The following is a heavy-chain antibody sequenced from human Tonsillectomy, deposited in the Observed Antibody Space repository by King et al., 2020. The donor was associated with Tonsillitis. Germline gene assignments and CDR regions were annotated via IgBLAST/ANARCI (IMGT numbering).Heavy chain of an antibody. CDR3: AKDGIVLSDWYFDL. J-gene: IGHJ2*01. D-gene: IGHD2-15*01. CDR1: GFTFSNYG. V-gene: IGHV3-30*18. Sequence: VQLVESGGGVVQPGRSLRLSCAASGFTFSNYGMHWLRQAPGKGLEWVALIAYDASYENYADSVKGRFAISRDNSKNTLHLEMHSLRVEDTAVYYCAKDGIVLSDWYFDLWGRGTRVTVSS. CDR2: IAYDASYE.